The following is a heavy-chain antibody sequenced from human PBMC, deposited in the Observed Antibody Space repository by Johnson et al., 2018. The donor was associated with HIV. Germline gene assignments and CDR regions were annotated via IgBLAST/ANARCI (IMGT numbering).Heavy chain of an antibody. Sequence: VQLVESGGGLVQPGRSLRLSCAASGFTFDDYAMHWVRQAPGKGLEWVSGISWNSGSIGYADSVKGRFTISRDNAKNSLYLQMNSLRAEDTAVYYCAREATDAYVGLVGATTLGIQPAAFDIWGQGTMVTVSS. D-gene: IGHD1-26*01. J-gene: IGHJ3*02. CDR2: ISWNSGSI. CDR3: AREATDAYVGLVGATTLGIQPAAFDI. CDR1: GFTFDDYA. V-gene: IGHV3-9*01.